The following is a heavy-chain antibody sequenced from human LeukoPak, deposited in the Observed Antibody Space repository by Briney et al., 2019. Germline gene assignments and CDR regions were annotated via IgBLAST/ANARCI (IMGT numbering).Heavy chain of an antibody. J-gene: IGHJ4*02. V-gene: IGHV3-23*01. CDR3: VRSLDY. CDR2: IAGSDGFT. Sequence: GRSLRLSCAASGFPFSSYAMNWVRQTPGKGLEWVSVIAGSDGFTQYADSVKGRFTISRDNSKNTVYLQMNRLRVEDTALYYCVRSLDYWGQGAPVTVSS. CDR1: GFPFSSYA.